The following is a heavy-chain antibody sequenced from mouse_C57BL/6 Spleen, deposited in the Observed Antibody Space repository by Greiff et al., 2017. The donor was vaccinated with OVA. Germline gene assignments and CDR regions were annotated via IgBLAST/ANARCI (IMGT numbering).Heavy chain of an antibody. CDR1: GYTFTSYW. Sequence: QVQLQQPGAELVMPGASVKLSCKASGYTFTSYWMHWVKQRPGQGLEWIGEIDPTDGYTNYNEKFKGKATLTVDKSSSTAYMQLRSLTSEDSAVYFCARWSSDRSGMGYWGQGTLVTVSA. D-gene: IGHD1-1*01. CDR3: ARWSSDRSGMGY. J-gene: IGHJ3*01. CDR2: IDPTDGYT. V-gene: IGHV1-69*01.